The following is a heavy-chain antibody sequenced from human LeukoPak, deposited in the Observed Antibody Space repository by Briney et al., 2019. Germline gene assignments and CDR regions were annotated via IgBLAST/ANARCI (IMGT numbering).Heavy chain of an antibody. J-gene: IGHJ4*02. CDR3: ARDLSGAELGDY. CDR2: IIPILGIA. D-gene: IGHD3-10*01. CDR1: GGTFSSYA. Sequence: SVKVSCKASGGTFSSYAISWVRQAPGQGLEWMGRIIPILGIANYAQKFQGRVTITADKSTSTAYMELSSPRSEDTAVYYCARDLSGAELGDYWGQGTLVTVSS. V-gene: IGHV1-69*04.